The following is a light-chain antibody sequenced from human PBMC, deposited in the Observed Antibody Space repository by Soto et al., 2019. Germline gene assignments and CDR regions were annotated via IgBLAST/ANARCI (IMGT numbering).Light chain of an antibody. CDR1: SSDVGGYDY. V-gene: IGLV2-14*03. CDR2: DVS. Sequence: QSVLTQPASVSGSPGQSITLSCTGTSSDVGGYDYVSWYQHHPGKAPKLMIYDVSNRPSGVSNRFSGSKSGNTASLTISGLQAEDEADYYCSSYTSSSLYVFGTGTKLTVL. CDR3: SSYTSSSLYV. J-gene: IGLJ1*01.